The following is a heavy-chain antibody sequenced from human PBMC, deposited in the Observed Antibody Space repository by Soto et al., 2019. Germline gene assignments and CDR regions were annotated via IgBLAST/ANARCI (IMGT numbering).Heavy chain of an antibody. CDR1: GGSISRTTYS. V-gene: IGHV4-39*01. CDR2: IYHSGRT. Sequence: QLQLQESGPGLVTPSETLSLTCTVSGGSISRTTYSWGWIRQPPGKGLEWIGNIYHSGRTSYIPPLRSRVTISVDTSKNQFSLKLTSVTAADTAVYYCATYRAWGQGTLVTVSS. J-gene: IGHJ5*02. D-gene: IGHD3-16*02. CDR3: ATYRA.